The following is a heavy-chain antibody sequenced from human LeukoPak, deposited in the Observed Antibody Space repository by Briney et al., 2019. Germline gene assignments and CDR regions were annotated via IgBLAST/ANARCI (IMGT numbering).Heavy chain of an antibody. CDR2: FDPEDGET. V-gene: IGHV1-24*01. J-gene: IGHJ4*02. CDR1: GYTLTELS. D-gene: IGHD3-10*01. CDR3: HGGPSKMVRERAFDY. Sequence: ASVKVSCKVSGYTLTELSMHWVRQAPGKGLEWMGGFDPEDGETIYAQKFQGRVTMTEDTSTDTAYMELSSLRSEDTAVYYCHGGPSKMVRERAFDYWGQGILVTVSS.